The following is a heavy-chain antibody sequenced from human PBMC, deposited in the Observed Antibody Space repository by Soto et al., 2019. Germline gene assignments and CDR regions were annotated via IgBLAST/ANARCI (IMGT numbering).Heavy chain of an antibody. CDR2: IYHSGST. Sequence: PSETLSLTCAVSGGSISSSNWWSWVRQPPGKGLEWIGEIYHSGSTNYNPSLKSRVTISVDKSKNQFSLKLSSVTAADTAVYYSARFVIVVVPDARTPPYGMDVWGQGTTVTVSS. CDR3: ARFVIVVVPDARTPPYGMDV. V-gene: IGHV4-4*02. CDR1: GGSISSSNW. J-gene: IGHJ6*02. D-gene: IGHD2-2*01.